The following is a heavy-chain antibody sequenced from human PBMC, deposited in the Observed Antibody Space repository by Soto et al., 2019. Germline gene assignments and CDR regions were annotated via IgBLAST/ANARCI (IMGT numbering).Heavy chain of an antibody. CDR1: GFTFSSYA. D-gene: IGHD1-1*01. J-gene: IGHJ4*02. Sequence: EVQLLESGGDLVQPGGSLTLSCAASGFTFSSYAMSWVRQAPGKGLEWVSAISGSGGNTYYADSVKGRFTTSRDNSKNTLYLQMNSLRAEDTAVYDCVLSRLEIYSGLDYWGQGTLVTVS. V-gene: IGHV3-23*01. CDR2: ISGSGGNT. CDR3: VLSRLEIYSGLDY.